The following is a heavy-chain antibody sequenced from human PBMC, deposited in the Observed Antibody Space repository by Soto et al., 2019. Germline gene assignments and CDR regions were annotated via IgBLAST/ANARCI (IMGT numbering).Heavy chain of an antibody. CDR2: INPGNGDT. Sequence: ASVKVSCKTSGYSFTKYVLHWVRQAPGQRLEWMGWINPGNGDTKYSQKFQGRVTITRDTSATAAYMELSSLRSEDSAVFYCARTDCSSTSCYNCYYYGMDVWGQGTTVNVSS. V-gene: IGHV1-3*01. J-gene: IGHJ6*02. CDR1: GYSFTKYV. CDR3: ARTDCSSTSCYNCYYYGMDV. D-gene: IGHD2-2*01.